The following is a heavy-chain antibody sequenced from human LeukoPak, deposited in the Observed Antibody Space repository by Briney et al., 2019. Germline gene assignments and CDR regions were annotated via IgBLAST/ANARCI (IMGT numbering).Heavy chain of an antibody. CDR2: IYSGGST. J-gene: IGHJ4*02. Sequence: GGSLRLSCAASGFTVSSNYMSWVRQAPGKGLEWVSVIYSGGSTYYADSVKGRFTISRDNSKNTLYLQMNSLRAEDTAVYYCAREPLHYGSGSYHYFDYWGQGTLVTVSS. CDR1: GFTVSSNY. V-gene: IGHV3-66*01. CDR3: AREPLHYGSGSYHYFDY. D-gene: IGHD3-10*01.